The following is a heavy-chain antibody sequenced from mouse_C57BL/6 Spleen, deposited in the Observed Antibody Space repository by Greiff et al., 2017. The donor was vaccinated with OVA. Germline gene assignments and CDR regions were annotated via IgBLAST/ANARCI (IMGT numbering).Heavy chain of an antibody. CDR3: ARPYYYGSSIYWYFDV. J-gene: IGHJ1*03. CDR2: IYWDDDK. D-gene: IGHD1-1*01. V-gene: IGHV8-12*01. CDR1: GFSLSTSGMG. Sequence: QVTLKECGPGILQSSQTLSLTCSFSGFSLSTSGMGVSWIRQPSGKGLEWLAHIYWDDDKRYNPSLKSRLTISKDTSRNQVFLKITSVDTADTATYYCARPYYYGSSIYWYFDVWGTGTTVTVSS.